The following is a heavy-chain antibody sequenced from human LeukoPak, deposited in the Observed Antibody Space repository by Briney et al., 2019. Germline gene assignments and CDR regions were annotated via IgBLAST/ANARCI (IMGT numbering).Heavy chain of an antibody. CDR1: GYTFTGYY. D-gene: IGHD3-10*01. Sequence: ASVKVSCKASGYTFTGYYIHWVRQAPGQGLEWMGWINPNSGDTNYAQKFQGRVTMTRDTSINTAYMELSRLRTDDTAVYYCARDIGSGSYYWGQGTLVTVSS. CDR3: ARDIGSGSYY. CDR2: INPNSGDT. J-gene: IGHJ4*02. V-gene: IGHV1-2*02.